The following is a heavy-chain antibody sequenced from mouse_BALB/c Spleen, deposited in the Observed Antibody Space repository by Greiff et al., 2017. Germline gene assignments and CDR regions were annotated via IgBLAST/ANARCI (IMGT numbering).Heavy chain of an antibody. CDR1: GYAFSSSW. J-gene: IGHJ4*01. Sequence: QVQLKQSGPELVKPGASVKISCKASGYAFSSSWMNWVKQRPGQGLEWIGRIYPGDGDTNYNGKFKGKATLTADKSSSTAYMQLSSLTSLDSAVYFCARRVYYAMDYWGQGTSVTVSS. V-gene: IGHV1-82*01. CDR2: IYPGDGDT. CDR3: ARRVYYAMDY.